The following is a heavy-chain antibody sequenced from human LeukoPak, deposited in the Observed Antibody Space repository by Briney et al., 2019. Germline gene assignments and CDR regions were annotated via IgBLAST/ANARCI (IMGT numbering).Heavy chain of an antibody. CDR3: ARDHEYCSGGSCHLDY. CDR2: INHSGST. V-gene: IGHV4-34*01. D-gene: IGHD2-15*01. Sequence: ASETLSLTCAVYGGSFSGYYWSWIRQPPGKGLEWIGEINHSGSTNYNPSLKSRVTISVDTSKNQFSLKLSSVTAADTAVYYCARDHEYCSGGSCHLDYWGQGTLVTVSS. CDR1: GGSFSGYY. J-gene: IGHJ4*02.